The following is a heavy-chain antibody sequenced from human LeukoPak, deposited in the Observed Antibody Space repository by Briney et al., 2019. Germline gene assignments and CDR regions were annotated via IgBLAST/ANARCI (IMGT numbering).Heavy chain of an antibody. CDR1: GYTFTSYA. D-gene: IGHD5-24*01. V-gene: IGHV1-3*01. CDR2: INAGNGNT. CDR3: ASLEMATIRFDI. Sequence: ASVKVSCKASGYTFTSYAMHWVRQAPGQRLEWMGWINAGNGNTKYSQKFQGRVTITADKSTSTAYMELSSLRSEDTAVYYCASLEMATIRFDIWGQGTMVTVSS. J-gene: IGHJ3*02.